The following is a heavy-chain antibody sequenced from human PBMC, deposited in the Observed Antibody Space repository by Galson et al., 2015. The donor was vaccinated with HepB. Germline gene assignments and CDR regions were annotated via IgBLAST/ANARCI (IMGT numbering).Heavy chain of an antibody. CDR3: AKGAR. D-gene: IGHD1-26*01. V-gene: IGHV3-7*03. Sequence: SLRLSCAASGFTFSRSWMSWVRQAPGTGLEWVANIKEDGSEKYYVDSVKGRFTISRDNAKNPLSLQMNSLRAEDTAVYYCAKGARWGQGTLVSVSS. CDR2: IKEDGSEK. CDR1: GFTFSRSW. J-gene: IGHJ4*02.